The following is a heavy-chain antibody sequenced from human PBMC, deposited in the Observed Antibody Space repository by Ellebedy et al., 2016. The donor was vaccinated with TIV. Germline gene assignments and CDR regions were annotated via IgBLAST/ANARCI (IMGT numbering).Heavy chain of an antibody. CDR2: IYQDGSYK. J-gene: IGHJ5*02. D-gene: IGHD4-17*01. Sequence: GESLKISCAASGFSFRSYWMSWVRQAPGKGLEWVANIYQDGSYKYYVDSVKGRFTISRDNANKSLLLQMNSLRVEDTAVYYCARRGSYGDYAVQVNSWFDTWGQGTLVTVSS. V-gene: IGHV3-7*01. CDR1: GFSFRSYW. CDR3: ARRGSYGDYAVQVNSWFDT.